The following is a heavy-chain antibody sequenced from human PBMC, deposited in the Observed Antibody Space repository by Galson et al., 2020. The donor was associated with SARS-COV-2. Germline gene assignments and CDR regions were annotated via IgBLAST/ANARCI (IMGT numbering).Heavy chain of an antibody. CDR2: IYHSGST. D-gene: IGHD4-17*01. CDR1: GYSISSGYY. V-gene: IGHV4-38-2*01. J-gene: IGHJ3*02. Sequence: SEPLSLTCAVSGYSISSGYYWGWIRQPPGKGLEWIGRIYHSGSTYYNPSLKSRVTISVDTSKNQFSLKLSSVTAADTAVYYCARRGDYGVFDIWGQGTMVTVSS. CDR3: ARRGDYGVFDI.